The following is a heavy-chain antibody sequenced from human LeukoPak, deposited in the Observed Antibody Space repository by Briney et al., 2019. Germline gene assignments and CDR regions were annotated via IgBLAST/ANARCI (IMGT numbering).Heavy chain of an antibody. CDR2: IIPILGIA. CDR3: AGGDFRPPAYYFDY. Sequence: SSVKVSCKASGGTFSSYAISWVRQAPGQGREWMGRIIPILGIANYAQKFQGKGTITADKSTGTAYMELSSLRSDDTAGYYCAGGDFRPPAYYFDYWGQGTLVTVSS. J-gene: IGHJ4*02. CDR1: GGTFSSYA. V-gene: IGHV1-69*04. D-gene: IGHD3-16*01.